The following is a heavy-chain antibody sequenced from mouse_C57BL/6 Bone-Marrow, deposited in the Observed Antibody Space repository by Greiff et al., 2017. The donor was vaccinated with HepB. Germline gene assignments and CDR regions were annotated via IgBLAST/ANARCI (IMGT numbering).Heavy chain of an antibody. J-gene: IGHJ1*03. V-gene: IGHV1-72*01. CDR3: ARGGYYGSSWGFDV. Sequence: VKQSCKASGYTFTSYWMHWVKQRPGRGLEWIGRIDPNSGGTKYNEKFKSKATLTVDKPSSTAYMQLSSLTSEDSAVYYCARGGYYGSSWGFDVWGTGTTVTVSS. CDR2: IDPNSGGT. D-gene: IGHD1-1*01. CDR1: GYTFTSYW.